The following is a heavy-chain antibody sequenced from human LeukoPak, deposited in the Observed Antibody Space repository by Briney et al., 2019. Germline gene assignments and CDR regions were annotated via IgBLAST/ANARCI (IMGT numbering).Heavy chain of an antibody. CDR1: GFTFSRNT. CDR2: IGGDGDTT. CDR3: VKDRGGSYAVDY. Sequence: GGSLRLSCSTSGFTFSRNTMHWVRQAPGKGLEYVSSIGGDGDTTFYADSVKGRFTISRDNSKNTLFLQMSSLRPEDTAVYYCVKDRGGSYAVDYWGQGTLVTVSS. J-gene: IGHJ4*02. D-gene: IGHD1-26*01. V-gene: IGHV3-64D*06.